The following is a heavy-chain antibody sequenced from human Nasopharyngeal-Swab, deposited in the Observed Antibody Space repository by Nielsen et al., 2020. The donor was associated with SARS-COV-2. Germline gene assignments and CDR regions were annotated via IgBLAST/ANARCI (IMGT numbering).Heavy chain of an antibody. CDR1: GFTFSSYW. D-gene: IGHD7-27*01. CDR2: IDPRGSLM. J-gene: IGHJ4*02. Sequence: GESLKISCAASGFTFSSYWLTWVRQAPGKGLEWVANIDPRGSLMYYVDSVKGRFTISRDNTKNSLYLQMNSLRAEDRAVYYCATDLNWENYWGQGTLVTVSS. V-gene: IGHV3-7*01. CDR3: ATDLNWENY.